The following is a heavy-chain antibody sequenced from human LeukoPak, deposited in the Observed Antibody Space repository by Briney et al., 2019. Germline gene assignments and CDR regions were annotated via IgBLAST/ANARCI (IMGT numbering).Heavy chain of an antibody. J-gene: IGHJ3*02. CDR3: ARHYMTTVTKGAFDI. CDR2: INPDGDGM. Sequence: QPGGSLRLSCTASGFTFSRSWMNWIRQAPGKGLEWVANINPDGDGMRFVDSVKGRFTISRDNSKNTLYLQMNSLRAEDTAVYYCARHYMTTVTKGAFDIWGQGTMVTVSS. CDR1: GFTFSRSW. D-gene: IGHD4-17*01. V-gene: IGHV3-7*01.